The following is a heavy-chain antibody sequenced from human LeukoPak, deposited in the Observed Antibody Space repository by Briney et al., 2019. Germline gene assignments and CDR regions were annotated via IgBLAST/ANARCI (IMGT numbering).Heavy chain of an antibody. J-gene: IGHJ6*04. V-gene: IGHV4-61*02. CDR1: GGSISSGSYY. CDR3: GGGGVDPAASYGRAV. Sequence: SQTLSLTCTVSGGSISSGSYYWSWIRQPAGKGLEWIGRIYTSGSTNYNPSLKSRVTISVDTSKNQFSLKLSSVTAADTAVYYGGGGGVDPAASYGRAVGGKGP. D-gene: IGHD2-2*01. CDR2: IYTSGST.